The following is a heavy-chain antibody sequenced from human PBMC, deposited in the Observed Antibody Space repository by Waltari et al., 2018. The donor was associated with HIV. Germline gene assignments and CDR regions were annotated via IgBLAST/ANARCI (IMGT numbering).Heavy chain of an antibody. D-gene: IGHD3-22*01. Sequence: EVQLVESGGGLVKPGGSLRLSCAAPGFTFSNAWMSCVRQAPGKGLEWVGRMKRKTDCGTTDYAAPVKGRFTISGDDSKSSLSLQMTSLITEDTAVYDCTTLGWLSYWGQGTLVTVSA. J-gene: IGHJ4*02. V-gene: IGHV3-15*01. CDR2: MKRKTDCGTT. CDR1: GFTFSNAW. CDR3: TTLGWLSY.